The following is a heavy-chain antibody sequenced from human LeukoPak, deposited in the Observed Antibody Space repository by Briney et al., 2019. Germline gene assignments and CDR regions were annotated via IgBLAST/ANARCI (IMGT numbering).Heavy chain of an antibody. CDR2: INHSGST. Sequence: SETLSLTCAVYGGSFSGYYWSWIRQPSGKGLEWIGEINHSGSTNYNPSLKSRVTISVDTSKNQFSLKLSSVTAADTAVYYCASDGVQLWLEDYYYMDVWGKGTTVTVSS. V-gene: IGHV4-34*01. D-gene: IGHD5-18*01. CDR1: GGSFSGYY. J-gene: IGHJ6*03. CDR3: ASDGVQLWLEDYYYMDV.